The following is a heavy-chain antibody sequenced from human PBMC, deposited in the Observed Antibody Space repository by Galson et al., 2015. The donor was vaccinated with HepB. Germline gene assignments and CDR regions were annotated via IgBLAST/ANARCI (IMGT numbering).Heavy chain of an antibody. J-gene: IGHJ4*02. CDR3: ARDTAARWQNGYYFDY. D-gene: IGHD4-23*01. Sequence: SLRLSCAASGFTFSSYAIHWVRQAPGKGLEWVAVISYDGSNKYYADSVKGRFTISRDNSKNTLYLQMNSLRAEDTAVYYCARDTAARWQNGYYFDYWGREPWSPSPQ. V-gene: IGHV3-30*04. CDR2: ISYDGSNK. CDR1: GFTFSSYA.